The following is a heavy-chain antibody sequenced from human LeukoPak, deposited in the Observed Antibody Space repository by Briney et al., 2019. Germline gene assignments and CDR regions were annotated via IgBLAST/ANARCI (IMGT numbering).Heavy chain of an antibody. CDR2: INPNSGGT. CDR1: GYTFTGYY. J-gene: IGHJ4*02. V-gene: IGHV1-2*02. Sequence: GASVKVSCKASGYTFTGYYMHWVRQAPGQGLEWMGWINPNSGGTNYAQKFQGRVTMTRDTSISTAYMELSRLRSDDTAVYYCAGDNDLWPMAIVVSPAYYFDYWGQGTLVTVSS. CDR3: AGDNDLWPMAIVVSPAYYFDY. D-gene: IGHD3-22*01.